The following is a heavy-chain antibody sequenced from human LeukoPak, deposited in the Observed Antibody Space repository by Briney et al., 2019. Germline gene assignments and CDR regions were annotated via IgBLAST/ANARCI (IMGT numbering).Heavy chain of an antibody. J-gene: IGHJ4*02. CDR1: GGSISSSSFY. D-gene: IGHD6-13*01. CDR3: ASRGESSSPIDY. CDR2: IYYRGSS. Sequence: SETLSLTCTVSGGSISSSSFYWGWIRQPPGKGLEWIGSIYYRGSSYYSPSLKGRVTISGDASKNQFSLKLSSVTAADTAVYYCASRGESSSPIDYWGQGTLVTVSS. V-gene: IGHV4-39*07.